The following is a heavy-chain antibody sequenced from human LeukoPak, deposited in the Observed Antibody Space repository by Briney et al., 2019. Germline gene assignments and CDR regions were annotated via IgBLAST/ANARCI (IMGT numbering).Heavy chain of an antibody. D-gene: IGHD3-10*01. CDR3: ASAGLTYGSGSYFVY. CDR2: IKQDGIET. V-gene: IGHV3-7*03. Sequence: GGSLRLSCAASGFSFSSYWMSWVRQAPGKGLEWVANIKQDGIETYYVDSVKGRFTISRDNAKNSLYLQMNSLRAEDTALYYCASAGLTYGSGSYFVYWGQGTLVTVSS. J-gene: IGHJ4*02. CDR1: GFSFSSYW.